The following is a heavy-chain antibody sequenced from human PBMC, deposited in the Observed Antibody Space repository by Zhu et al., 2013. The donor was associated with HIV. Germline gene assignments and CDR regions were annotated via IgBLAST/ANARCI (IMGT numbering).Heavy chain of an antibody. J-gene: IGHJ3*02. CDR1: GFTFTAYY. V-gene: IGHV1-2*02. CDR2: MNLRDGAT. CDR3: VRDETESPLNALDI. Sequence: QVQLVQSGAEVEKPGASVTLSCEASGFTFTAYYMHWVRQAPGQGLEWMGCMNLRDGATYSLQKFQDRVFMTRDTSINIAYLELRSLTSDDTAVYYCVRDETESPLNALDIWGQGTMVAVAS.